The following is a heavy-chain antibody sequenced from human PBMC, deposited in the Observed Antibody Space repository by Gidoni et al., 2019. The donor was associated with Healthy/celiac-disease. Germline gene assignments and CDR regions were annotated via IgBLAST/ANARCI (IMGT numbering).Heavy chain of an antibody. Sequence: QVQLQESGPGLVKPSETLSLPCTVSGGSSSSYYWSWIRQPPGKGLVLIGYIYYSGSTNYNPSLKSRVTISVDTSKNQFSLKLSSVTAADTAVYSCARLENYGSGHSDYWGQGTLVTVSS. CDR3: ARLENYGSGHSDY. V-gene: IGHV4-59*08. J-gene: IGHJ4*02. D-gene: IGHD3-10*01. CDR1: GGSSSSYY. CDR2: IYYSGST.